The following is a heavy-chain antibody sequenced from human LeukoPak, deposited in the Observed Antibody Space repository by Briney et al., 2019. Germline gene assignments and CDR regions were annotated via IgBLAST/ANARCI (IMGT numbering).Heavy chain of an antibody. CDR2: ISWNSGSI. J-gene: IGHJ4*02. V-gene: IGHV3-9*01. CDR1: GFTFDDNA. CDR3: IRGAPVDF. Sequence: PGGSLRLSCAASGFTFDDNAMHWVRQAPGKGLEWVSGISWNSGSIGYADSVKGRFTISRDNAKNTMYLQMSSLRAEDTAVYYCIRGAPVDFWGQGTLVTVSS.